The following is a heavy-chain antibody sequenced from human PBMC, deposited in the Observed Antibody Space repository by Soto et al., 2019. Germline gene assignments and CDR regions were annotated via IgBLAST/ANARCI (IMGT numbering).Heavy chain of an antibody. CDR3: VRQWEMATPYFDY. J-gene: IGHJ4*02. CDR2: ISSSSSYT. V-gene: IGHV3-11*06. D-gene: IGHD1-26*01. Sequence: PGGSLRLSCAASGFTFSDYYMSWIRQAPGKGLEWVSYISSSSSYTNYADSVKGRFTISRDNAKNSLYLQMNSLRAEDTAVYYCVRQWEMATPYFDYWGQGTLVTVSS. CDR1: GFTFSDYY.